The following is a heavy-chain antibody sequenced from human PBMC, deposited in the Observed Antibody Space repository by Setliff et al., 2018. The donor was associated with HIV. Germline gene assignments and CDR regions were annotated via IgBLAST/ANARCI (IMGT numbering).Heavy chain of an antibody. Sequence: PSETLSLTCAVYGGSFSDHFWNWIRQPPGKGLEWIGEINPRGTTNYNPSLSSRVTMSVDTSKNQFSLKLSSVTAADTAVYYCASYYGADEPSYYFDFWGQGTQVTVSS. D-gene: IGHD1-26*01. CDR3: ASYYGADEPSYYFDF. CDR1: GGSFSDHF. V-gene: IGHV4-34*10. J-gene: IGHJ4*02. CDR2: INPRGTT.